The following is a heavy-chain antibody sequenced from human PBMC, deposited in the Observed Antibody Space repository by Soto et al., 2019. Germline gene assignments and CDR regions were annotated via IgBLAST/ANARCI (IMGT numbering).Heavy chain of an antibody. CDR1: GYTFTGYY. CDR3: ATPGSNYDSSGYLIGY. V-gene: IGHV1-2*02. D-gene: IGHD3-22*01. J-gene: IGHJ4*02. CDR2: INPNSGGT. Sequence: QVQLVQSGAEVKKPGASVKVSCKASGYTFTGYYMHWVRQAPGQGLEWMGWINPNSGGTNYAQKFQGRVTMTRATSISTAYMELSRLRSDDTAVYYCATPGSNYDSSGYLIGYWGQGTLVTVSS.